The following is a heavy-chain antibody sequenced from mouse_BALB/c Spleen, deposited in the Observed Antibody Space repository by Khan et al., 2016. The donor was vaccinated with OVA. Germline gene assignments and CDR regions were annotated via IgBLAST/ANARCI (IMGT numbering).Heavy chain of an antibody. V-gene: IGHV2-2*02. CDR2: IWSAGST. D-gene: IGHD2-4*01. Sequence: QVQLKQSGPGLVQPSQSLSITCTVSGFSLNNYSVHWVRQSPGKGLEWLGVIWSAGSTDYNAAFISRLTISKDNSRSQVFFKMNSLQPNDTAIYSCARRCYDYGRGALFAYWGQGTLVTVSA. CDR3: ARRCYDYGRGALFAY. J-gene: IGHJ3*01. CDR1: GFSLNNYS.